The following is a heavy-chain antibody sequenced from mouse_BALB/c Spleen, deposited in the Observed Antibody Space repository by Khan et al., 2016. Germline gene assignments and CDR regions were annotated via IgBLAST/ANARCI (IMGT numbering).Heavy chain of an antibody. CDR1: GFSLIAYG. V-gene: IGHV2-6-7*01. D-gene: IGHD2-2*01. J-gene: IGHJ4*01. CDR3: ARDGWGDYAMDY. Sequence: QVQLKESGPGLVAPSQSLSITCTVSGFSLIAYGVNWVRQPPGKGLEWLGMIWGDGSTDSNSALNSRLNITTDNSKSQVFFKLNSRQSDDTARYYCARDGWGDYAMDYWGQGPSVTVSS. CDR2: IWGDGST.